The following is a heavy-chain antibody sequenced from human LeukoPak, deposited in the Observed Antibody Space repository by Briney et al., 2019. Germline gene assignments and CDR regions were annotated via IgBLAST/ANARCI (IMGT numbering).Heavy chain of an antibody. J-gene: IGHJ4*02. CDR3: AKRVSTFGGVLAPDFDY. CDR2: ISGSGAIT. D-gene: IGHD3-16*02. CDR1: GFTFSSYA. V-gene: IGHV3-23*01. Sequence: PGGSLRLSCAASGFTFSSYAMSWVRQAPGKGLEWVSTISGSGAITYYADSVKGRFTFSRDNSKNTLFLQMNSLSAEDTAVYYCAKRVSTFGGVLAPDFDYWGQGNLVTVSS.